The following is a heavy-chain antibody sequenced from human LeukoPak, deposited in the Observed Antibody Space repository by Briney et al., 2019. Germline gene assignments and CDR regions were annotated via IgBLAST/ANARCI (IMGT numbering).Heavy chain of an antibody. CDR3: ARDIVVVPAAIYAPNWFDP. V-gene: IGHV4-4*07. D-gene: IGHD2-2*02. CDR1: GGSFSGYY. Sequence: ETLSLTCAVYGGSFSGYYWSWIRQPAGKGLEWIGRIYTSGSTNYNPSLKSRVTMSVDTSKNQFSLKLSSVTAADTAVYYCARDIVVVPAAIYAPNWFDPWGQGTLVTVSS. CDR2: IYTSGST. J-gene: IGHJ5*02.